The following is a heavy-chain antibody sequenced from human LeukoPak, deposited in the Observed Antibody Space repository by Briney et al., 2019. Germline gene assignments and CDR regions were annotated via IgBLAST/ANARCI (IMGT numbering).Heavy chain of an antibody. CDR3: ARAPRRLRSTYYYDSSGYYYPDDY. CDR2: INHSGST. V-gene: IGHV4-34*01. CDR1: GFTFSSYG. J-gene: IGHJ4*02. Sequence: GSLRLSCAASGFTFSSYGMHWIRQPPGKGLEWIGEINHSGSTNYNPSLKSRVTISVDTSKNQFSLKLSSVTAADTAVYYCARAPRRLRSTYYYDSSGYYYPDDYWGQGTLVTVSS. D-gene: IGHD3-22*01.